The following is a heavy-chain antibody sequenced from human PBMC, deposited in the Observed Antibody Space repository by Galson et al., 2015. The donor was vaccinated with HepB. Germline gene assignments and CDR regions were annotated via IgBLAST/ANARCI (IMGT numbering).Heavy chain of an antibody. J-gene: IGHJ3*02. CDR3: ARDTMVRGRAFDI. CDR2: INHSGST. Sequence: SETLSLTCAVYGGSFSGYYWSWIRQPPGKGLEWIGEINHSGSTNYNPSLKSRVTISVDTSKDQFSLKLSSVTAADTAVYYCARDTMVRGRAFDIWGQGTMVTVSS. V-gene: IGHV4-34*01. CDR1: GGSFSGYY. D-gene: IGHD3-10*01.